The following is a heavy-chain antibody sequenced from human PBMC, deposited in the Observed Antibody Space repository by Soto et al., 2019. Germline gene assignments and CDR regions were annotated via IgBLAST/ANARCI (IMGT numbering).Heavy chain of an antibody. CDR2: ISAYNGNT. D-gene: IGHD6-19*01. V-gene: IGHV1-18*01. CDR3: VRGNSGWSPYGSRLFHFYYMDV. CDR1: GYTFTSYG. Sequence: ASVKVSCKASGYTFTSYGISWVRQAPGQGLEWMGWISAYNGNTNYAQKLQGRVTMTTDTSTSTAYMELRSLRSDDTAVYYCVRGNSGWSPYGSRLFHFYYMDVWGKGTTVPVSS. J-gene: IGHJ6*03.